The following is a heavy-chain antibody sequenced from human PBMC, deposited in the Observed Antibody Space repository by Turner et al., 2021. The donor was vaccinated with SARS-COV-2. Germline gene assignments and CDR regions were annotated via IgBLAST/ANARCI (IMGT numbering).Heavy chain of an antibody. CDR1: GFTFSNFA. CDR2: ISGNSNNI. V-gene: IGHV3-23*01. Sequence: EVHLLESGGGWVQPGGALRLSCAASGFTFSNFAMSWVRQAPGRGLEGLSSISGNSNNIYYADSLKGRFTISRDNPKNTLNLQMNSLRAEDTAVYYCLKWQCTSGRCPPFDDWGQGTLVTVSS. J-gene: IGHJ4*02. CDR3: LKWQCTSGRCPPFDD. D-gene: IGHD2-8*01.